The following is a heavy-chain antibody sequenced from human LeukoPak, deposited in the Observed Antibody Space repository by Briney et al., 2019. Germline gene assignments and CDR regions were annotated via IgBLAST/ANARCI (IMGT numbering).Heavy chain of an antibody. CDR3: ARDQRYCSSSSCPWEPFDY. J-gene: IGHJ4*02. D-gene: IGHD2-2*01. CDR2: IKQDGSEK. V-gene: IGHV3-7*05. Sequence: GGSLRLSCAASGSTFSSYWMSWVRQAPGKGLEWVANIKQDGSEKYYVDSVKGRFTISRDNAKNSLYLQMNSLRAEDTAVYYCARDQRYCSSSSCPWEPFDYWGQGTLVTVSS. CDR1: GSTFSSYW.